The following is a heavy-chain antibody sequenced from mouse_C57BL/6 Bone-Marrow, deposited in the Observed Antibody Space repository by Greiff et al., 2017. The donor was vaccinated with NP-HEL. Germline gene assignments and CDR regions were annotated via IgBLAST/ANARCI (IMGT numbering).Heavy chain of an antibody. V-gene: IGHV1-61*01. D-gene: IGHD2-1*01. J-gene: IGHJ2*01. CDR3: ARADYGNPYYFDY. CDR1: GYTFTSYW. CDR2: IYPSDSET. Sequence: QVQLQQPGAELVRPGSSVKLSCKASGYTFTSYWMDWVKPRPGQGLEWIGNIYPSDSETHYNQKFKDKATLTVDKSSSTAYMQLSSLTSEDSAVYYCARADYGNPYYFDYWGQGTTLTVSS.